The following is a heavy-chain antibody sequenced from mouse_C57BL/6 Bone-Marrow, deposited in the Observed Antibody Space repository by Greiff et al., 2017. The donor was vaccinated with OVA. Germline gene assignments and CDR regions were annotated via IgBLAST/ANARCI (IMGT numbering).Heavy chain of an antibody. Sequence: VQLQQSGPELVKPGASVKISCKASGYTFTDYYINWVKQRPGPGLAWIGWIYPGSGNTKYTEKLKGKATLTVDTSSSTAYMQLSSLTSGDSAVYFCAREDGNPAWCAYWGQGTLGTVSA. CDR1: GYTFTDYY. CDR2: IYPGSGNT. J-gene: IGHJ3*01. D-gene: IGHD2-1*01. V-gene: IGHV1-84*01. CDR3: AREDGNPAWCAY.